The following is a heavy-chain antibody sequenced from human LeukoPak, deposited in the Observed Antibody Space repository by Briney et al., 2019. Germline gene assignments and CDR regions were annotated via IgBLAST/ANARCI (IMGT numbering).Heavy chain of an antibody. V-gene: IGHV7-4-1*02. J-gene: IGHJ4*02. Sequence: GASVKVSCKASGYTFTSYAMNWVRQAPGQGLEGMGWINTNTGNPTYAQGFTGRFVFSLDTSVSTAYLQISSLKAEDTAVYYCARRGRSIAAAGGDYWGQGTLVTVSS. CDR1: GYTFTSYA. CDR3: ARRGRSIAAAGGDY. CDR2: INTNTGNP. D-gene: IGHD6-13*01.